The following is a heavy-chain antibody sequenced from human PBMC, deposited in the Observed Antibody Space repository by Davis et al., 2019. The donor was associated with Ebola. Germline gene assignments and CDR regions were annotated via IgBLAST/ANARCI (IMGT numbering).Heavy chain of an antibody. CDR2: IGDTDNRV. D-gene: IGHD2-2*01. CDR3: AREGKYRDESRTFDY. CDR1: GFIFSNHA. Sequence: GESLKISCAASGFIFSNHALSWVRQTPGKGLEWVAAIGDTDNRVYYADSVKGRFTISRDNSKNTLYLQMNSLRAEDTAVYYCAREGKYRDESRTFDYWGQGTLVTVSS. V-gene: IGHV3-23*01. J-gene: IGHJ4*02.